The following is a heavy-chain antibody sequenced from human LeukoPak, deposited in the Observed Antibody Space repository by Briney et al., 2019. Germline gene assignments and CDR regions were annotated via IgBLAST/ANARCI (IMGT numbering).Heavy chain of an antibody. J-gene: IGHJ4*02. CDR3: ARGRHYGSGSYYDY. V-gene: IGHV3-11*01. Sequence: GGSLRLSCAASGFTFSDYYMSWIRQAQGKGLEWVSYISSSGSDISYADSVKGRFTTSRDNAKNSLYLQMNSLRAEDTAVYYCARGRHYGSGSYYDYWGQGTLVTVSS. CDR1: GFTFSDYY. D-gene: IGHD3-10*01. CDR2: ISSSGSDI.